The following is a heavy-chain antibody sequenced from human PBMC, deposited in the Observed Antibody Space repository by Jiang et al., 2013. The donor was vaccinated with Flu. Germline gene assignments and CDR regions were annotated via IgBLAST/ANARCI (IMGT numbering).Heavy chain of an antibody. D-gene: IGHD3-22*01. Sequence: GLEWMGTIYPGDSDTRYSPSFQGHVTISSDKSIRTVYLQWSSLKASDTAIYYCARHGYYYDSSGYSSYWGQGTLVTVSS. V-gene: IGHV5-51*01. CDR2: IYPGDSDT. CDR3: ARHGYYYDSSGYSSY. J-gene: IGHJ4*02.